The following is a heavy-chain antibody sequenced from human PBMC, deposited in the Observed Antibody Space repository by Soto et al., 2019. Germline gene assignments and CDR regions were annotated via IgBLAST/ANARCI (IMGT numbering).Heavy chain of an antibody. CDR2: ISSSSSTI. CDR3: ARDIRMAVAGLDY. Sequence: EVQLVESGGGLVQPGGSLRLSCAASGFTFSSYSMNWVRQAPGKGLEWVSYISSSSSTIYYADSVKGRFTISRDNAKNSLYLQRNRLRAEDTAVYYCARDIRMAVAGLDYWGQGTLVTVSS. J-gene: IGHJ4*02. D-gene: IGHD6-19*01. V-gene: IGHV3-48*01. CDR1: GFTFSSYS.